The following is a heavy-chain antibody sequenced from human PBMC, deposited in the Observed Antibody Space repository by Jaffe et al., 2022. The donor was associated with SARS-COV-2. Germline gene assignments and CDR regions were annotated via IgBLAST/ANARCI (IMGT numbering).Heavy chain of an antibody. D-gene: IGHD3-9*01. CDR2: ISWNSGSI. Sequence: EVQLVESGGGLVQPGRSLRLSCAASGFTFDDYAMHWVRQVPGKGLEWVSGISWNSGSIGYAVSVKGRFTISRDNAKNSLYLQMNSLRAEDTALYYCAKDYTGSYVYLFDYWGQGTPVTVSS. V-gene: IGHV3-9*01. J-gene: IGHJ4*02. CDR3: AKDYTGSYVYLFDY. CDR1: GFTFDDYA.